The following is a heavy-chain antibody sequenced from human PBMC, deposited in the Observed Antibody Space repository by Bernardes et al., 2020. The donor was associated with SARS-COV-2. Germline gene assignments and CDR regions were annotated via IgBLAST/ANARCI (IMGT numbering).Heavy chain of an antibody. D-gene: IGHD3-3*02. CDR1: GYTFPNYG. V-gene: IGHV1-18*01. J-gene: IGHJ3*01. CDR3: ARDKIATIFGVTLRAPCDF. CDR2: ISPYSGNT. Sequence: ASVTVSCKASGYTFPNYGITWVRQAPGQGLECMGWISPYSGNTNFPQKFQGRVTMTTDTPTRTAYMELRSVKSDETAVYRCARDKIATIFGVTLRAPCDFWGQVTVVTFS.